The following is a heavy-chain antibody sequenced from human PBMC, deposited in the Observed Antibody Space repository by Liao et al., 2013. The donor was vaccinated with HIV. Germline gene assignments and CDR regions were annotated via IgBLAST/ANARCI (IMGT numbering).Heavy chain of an antibody. CDR2: INHSGST. CDR1: GGSFSGYY. J-gene: IGHJ4*02. D-gene: IGHD5-24*01. Sequence: QVQLQQWGAGLLKPSETLSLTCAVYGGSFSGYYWSWIRQPPGKGLEWIGEINHSGSTNYNPSLKSRVTISVDTSKNQFSLKLSSVTAADTAVYYCARGRRWLQFAYWGQGTLVTVSS. V-gene: IGHV4-34*01. CDR3: ARGRRWLQFAY.